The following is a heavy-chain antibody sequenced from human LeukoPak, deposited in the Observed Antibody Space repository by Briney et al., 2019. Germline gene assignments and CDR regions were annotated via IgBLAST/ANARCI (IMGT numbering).Heavy chain of an antibody. D-gene: IGHD4-23*01. Sequence: GTSLRLSCAASGFTFSNYAMHWVRQAPGKGLEWVSLISYDGSNKYYADSVKGRFTISRVNSKNTLYLQMSSLRAEDTAVYYCARDHYGGKYFDYWGQGTLVTVSS. CDR2: ISYDGSNK. CDR1: GFTFSNYA. V-gene: IGHV3-30*04. CDR3: ARDHYGGKYFDY. J-gene: IGHJ4*02.